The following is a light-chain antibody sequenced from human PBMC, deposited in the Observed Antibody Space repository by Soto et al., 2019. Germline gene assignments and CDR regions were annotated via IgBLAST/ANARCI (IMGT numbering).Light chain of an antibody. CDR2: DVT. Sequence: QSALTQPDSLSVSPGQSITISFTGTSSDVGGYIYVSWYQQHPGKAPKLMIYDVTSRPSGVSYRFSGSKSGNTASLTISGLQAEDEADYYCSSYTTSSSYVFGTGTKVTVL. J-gene: IGLJ1*01. CDR3: SSYTTSSSYV. CDR1: SSDVGGYIY. V-gene: IGLV2-14*01.